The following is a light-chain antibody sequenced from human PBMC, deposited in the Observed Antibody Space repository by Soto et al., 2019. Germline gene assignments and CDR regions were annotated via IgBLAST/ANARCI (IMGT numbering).Light chain of an antibody. J-gene: IGKJ1*01. CDR2: KAS. V-gene: IGKV1-5*03. CDR3: KQYNNYSWT. Sequence: DIQMTQSPSTLSAYVADRVSITCRASQSIGRWVAWYQQKPGKAPKLLIYKASTLESGVPSRFSGSGSGTECSLTITSLQPDDFATYYCKQYNNYSWTFGQGTKVDIK. CDR1: QSIGRW.